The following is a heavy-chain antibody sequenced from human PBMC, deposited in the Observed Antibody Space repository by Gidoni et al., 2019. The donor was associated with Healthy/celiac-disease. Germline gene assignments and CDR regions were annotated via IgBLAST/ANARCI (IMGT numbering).Heavy chain of an antibody. D-gene: IGHD7-27*01. V-gene: IGHV3-23*01. CDR3: ARSRRTGYYYYGMDV. Sequence: EVQLLASGGGLVQPGGSLRLSCAACGFPFSSYAMSWVRQAPGKGLEWVSAISGSGGSTYYADSVKGRFTISRDNSKNTLYLQMNSLRAEDTAVYYCARSRRTGYYYYGMDVWGQGTTVTVSS. CDR1: GFPFSSYA. J-gene: IGHJ6*02. CDR2: ISGSGGST.